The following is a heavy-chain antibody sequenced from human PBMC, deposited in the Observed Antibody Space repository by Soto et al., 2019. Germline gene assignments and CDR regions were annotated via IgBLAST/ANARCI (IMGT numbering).Heavy chain of an antibody. CDR2: IYHSGST. CDR1: GGSISSGGYS. V-gene: IGHV4-30-2*01. CDR3: ARATSSSSNFDY. Sequence: SETLSLTCAVSGGSISSGGYSWSWIRQPPGKGLEWIGYIYHSGSTYYNPPLKSRVTISVDRSKNQFSLKLSSVTAADTAVYYCARATSSSSNFDYWGQGTLVTVSS. J-gene: IGHJ4*02. D-gene: IGHD6-6*01.